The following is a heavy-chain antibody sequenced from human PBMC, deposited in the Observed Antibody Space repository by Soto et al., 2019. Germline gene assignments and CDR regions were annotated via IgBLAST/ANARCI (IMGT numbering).Heavy chain of an antibody. V-gene: IGHV4-39*01. D-gene: IGHD6-13*01. CDR1: GDSISSSIYY. J-gene: IGHJ4*02. CDR2: IYYSGST. CDR3: ASQAAVGTRRGACYFDY. Sequence: QLQLQESGPGLVKPSETLSLTCTVSGDSISSSIYYWGWIRQPPGKGLEWIGTIYYSGSTFYNPSRQRRFPLSVDTSQNQVSLGLVSVTAADTAVYYCASQAAVGTRRGACYFDYWGQGTLVTVSS.